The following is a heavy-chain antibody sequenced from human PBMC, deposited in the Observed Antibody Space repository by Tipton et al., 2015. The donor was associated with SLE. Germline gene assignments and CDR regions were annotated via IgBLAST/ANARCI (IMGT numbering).Heavy chain of an antibody. Sequence: GSLRLSCAASGFTFSSYSMNWVRQAPGKGLEWVAAISGSGGRTYYADSAKGRFTISRDNAKNTLYLQMNSLRAEDTAVYYCARKQWFNAFDIWGQGTTVTVSS. V-gene: IGHV3-21*01. J-gene: IGHJ3*02. D-gene: IGHD3-10*01. CDR2: ISGSGGRT. CDR3: ARKQWFNAFDI. CDR1: GFTFSSYS.